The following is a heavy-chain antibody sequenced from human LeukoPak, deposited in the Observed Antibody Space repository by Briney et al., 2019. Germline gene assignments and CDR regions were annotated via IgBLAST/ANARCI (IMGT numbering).Heavy chain of an antibody. Sequence: PGGSLRLSCAASGFTFSNAWMSWVRQAPGKGLEWVGRIKSKTDGGTTDYAAPVKGRFTISRDDSKNTLYLQMNSLKTEDTSVYDCTTEGELTTYYYGMDVWGKGTTVTVSS. D-gene: IGHD1-7*01. CDR3: TTEGELTTYYYGMDV. V-gene: IGHV3-15*01. CDR1: GFTFSNAW. CDR2: IKSKTDGGTT. J-gene: IGHJ6*04.